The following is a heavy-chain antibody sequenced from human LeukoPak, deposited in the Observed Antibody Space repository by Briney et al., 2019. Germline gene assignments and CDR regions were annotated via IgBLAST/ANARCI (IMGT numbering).Heavy chain of an antibody. CDR2: IILILGIA. V-gene: IGHV1-69*10. J-gene: IGHJ3*02. CDR3: ASEYCISTSCYLTGLGAFDI. CDR1: GCTFSSYA. Sequence: ASGKVSCKASGCTFSSYAISWGRHAPGQGLEWMGGIILILGIANYAQKFQGRVRITSDKSTSTAYMELSSLKSEDTAVYYCASEYCISTSCYLTGLGAFDIWGQGTMVTVSS. D-gene: IGHD2-2*01.